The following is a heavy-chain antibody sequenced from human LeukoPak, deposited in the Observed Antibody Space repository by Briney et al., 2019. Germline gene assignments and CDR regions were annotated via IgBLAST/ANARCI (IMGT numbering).Heavy chain of an antibody. D-gene: IGHD5-18*01. CDR2: IKSDGSTT. CDR3: ARVVDTHFDY. V-gene: IGHV3-74*01. CDR1: GFTFSSYW. J-gene: IGHJ4*02. Sequence: GGSLRLSCAASGFTFSSYWMHWVRQAPGMGLVWVSRIKSDGSTTTYADSVKGRFTISRDNTKNTLNLQMNSLRAEDTAVYYCARVVDTHFDYWGQGTLVTVSS.